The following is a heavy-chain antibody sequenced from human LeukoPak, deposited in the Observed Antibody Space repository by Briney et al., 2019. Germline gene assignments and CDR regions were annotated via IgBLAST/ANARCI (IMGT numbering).Heavy chain of an antibody. V-gene: IGHV3-21*01. D-gene: IGHD6-6*01. CDR2: ISSSSSYI. CDR1: GFTFSSYT. CDR3: ARRAARGDWFDP. Sequence: SGGSLRLSCAASGFTFSSYTMNWVRQAPGKGLEWVSSISSSSSYIYYADSVKGRLTISRDNAKNSLYLQMNSLRAEDTAVYYCARRAARGDWFDPWGQGTLVTVSS. J-gene: IGHJ5*02.